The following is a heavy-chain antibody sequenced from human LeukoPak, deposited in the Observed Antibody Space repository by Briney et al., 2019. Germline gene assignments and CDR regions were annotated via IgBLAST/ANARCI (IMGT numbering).Heavy chain of an antibody. Sequence: GGSLTLSCAASRPTFSSYATSSARQAPGEGLEWVTSIIVSGGSTYHAAPVEARFTISRDNSKNTLYLQMNSLRAEDTAVYYCAKGQTTRYYYYGMDVWGKGTTVTVSS. V-gene: IGHV3-23*01. J-gene: IGHJ6*04. CDR2: IIVSGGST. D-gene: IGHD4-17*01. CDR1: RPTFSSYA. CDR3: AKGQTTRYYYYGMDV.